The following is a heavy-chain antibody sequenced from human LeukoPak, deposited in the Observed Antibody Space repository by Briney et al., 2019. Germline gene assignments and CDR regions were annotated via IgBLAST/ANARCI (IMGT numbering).Heavy chain of an antibody. CDR1: GFTFSSYA. V-gene: IGHV3-23*01. CDR2: INGSGGRT. CDR3: AELGITMIGGV. J-gene: IGHJ6*04. Sequence: GGSLRLSCAASGFTFSSYAMSWVRQAPGKGLQWVSGINGSGGRTYYADSVKGRLTISRDNSKNSLYLQMNSLRAEDTAVYYCAELGITMIGGVWGKGTTVTISS. D-gene: IGHD3-10*02.